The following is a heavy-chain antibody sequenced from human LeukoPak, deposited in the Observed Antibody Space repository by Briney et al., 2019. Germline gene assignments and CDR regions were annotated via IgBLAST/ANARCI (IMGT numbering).Heavy chain of an antibody. D-gene: IGHD3-22*01. CDR2: INPNSGGT. V-gene: IGHV1-2*06. J-gene: IGHJ4*02. CDR3: AREMGSTYYYDSSGLGGIDY. Sequence: TSVKVSCKASGGTFSSYAISWVRQAPGQGLEWMGRINPNSGGTNYAQKFQGRVTMTRDTSISTAYMELSRLRSDDTAVYYCAREMGSTYYYDSSGLGGIDYWGQGTLVTVSS. CDR1: GGTFSSYA.